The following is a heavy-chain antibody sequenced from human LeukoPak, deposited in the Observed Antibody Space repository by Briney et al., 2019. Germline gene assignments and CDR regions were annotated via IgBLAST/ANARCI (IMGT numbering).Heavy chain of an antibody. CDR2: IYPADSDT. J-gene: IGHJ4*02. Sequence: EALQISCKGSGYTFTTYWIGWVRQMAGKGLEGMGMIYPADSDTRYSPSFQGQVTISADKSISTAYLQWSSLKASDTAMYYCARQERLIAKSLTGAFEYWGQGTLVTVSS. V-gene: IGHV5-51*01. D-gene: IGHD2-21*01. CDR1: GYTFTTYW. CDR3: ARQERLIAKSLTGAFEY.